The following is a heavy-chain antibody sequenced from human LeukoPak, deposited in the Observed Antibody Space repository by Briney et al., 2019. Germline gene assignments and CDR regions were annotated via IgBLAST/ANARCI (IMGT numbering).Heavy chain of an antibody. CDR3: ARGGGVDILTGFQY. CDR2: IIPILDVT. V-gene: IGHV1-69*04. J-gene: IGHJ4*02. Sequence: GSSVKVSCKASGGTFTNYAINWVRQAPGQGLEWMGRIIPILDVTNYAQKFQGRVTITADQSTSTAYMELSSLRCEDTAVYYRARGGGVDILTGFQYWGQGTLVTVSS. CDR1: GGTFTNYA. D-gene: IGHD3-9*01.